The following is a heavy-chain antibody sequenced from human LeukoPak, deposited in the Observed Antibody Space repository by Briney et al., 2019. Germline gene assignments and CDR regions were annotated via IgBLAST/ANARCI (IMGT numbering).Heavy chain of an antibody. CDR3: ARPMISVMSLGADF. J-gene: IGHJ4*02. D-gene: IGHD3/OR15-3a*01. V-gene: IGHV3-74*01. CDR1: GFTFRNYW. CDR2: ISSDGSST. Sequence: GGSLTLSCAVSGFTFRNYWMHWVRQAPGRGLVWVSCISSDGSSTNYADSVKGRFSISRDNAKNTLYLHMNSLRVEDTAQYYCARPMISVMSLGADFWGQGSLVTVSS.